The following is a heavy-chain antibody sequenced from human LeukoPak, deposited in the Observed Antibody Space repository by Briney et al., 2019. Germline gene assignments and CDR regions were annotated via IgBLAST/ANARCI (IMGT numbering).Heavy chain of an antibody. J-gene: IGHJ3*02. CDR3: ARGSEVEATQKNALDI. CDR2: INPNSGDT. CDR1: GYTFTGYY. D-gene: IGHD1-26*01. V-gene: IGHV1-2*02. Sequence: ASVKVSCKTSGYTFTGYYMHWVRQAPGQGLEWMGWINPNSGDTKYAQRFQDRVTMTRDTSITTAYMELSGLRSDDTALYYCARGSEVEATQKNALDIWGQGTMSPSLQ.